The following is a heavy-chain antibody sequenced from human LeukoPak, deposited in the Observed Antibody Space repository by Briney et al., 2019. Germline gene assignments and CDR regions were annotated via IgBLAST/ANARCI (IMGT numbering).Heavy chain of an antibody. J-gene: IGHJ2*01. CDR3: ARVVDGDSAWYFDL. V-gene: IGHV3-21*01. D-gene: IGHD4-17*01. CDR1: GFTFSTYS. Sequence: GSLRLSCAASGFTFSTYSMIWVRQAPGKGLEWVSSISSSSSYISYADSVKGRFTISRDSAKNSLYLQMNSLRAEDTAVYYCARVVDGDSAWYFDLWGRGTLVTVSA. CDR2: ISSSSSYI.